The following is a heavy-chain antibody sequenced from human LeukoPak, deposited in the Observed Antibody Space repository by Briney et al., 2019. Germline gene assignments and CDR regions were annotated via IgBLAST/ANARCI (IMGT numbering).Heavy chain of an antibody. V-gene: IGHV3-9*03. CDR1: GFTFDDYA. D-gene: IGHD2-15*01. CDR3: AKDVSLGFCSGGSCSAHFDH. Sequence: GGSLRLSCAASGFTFDDYAMHWVRQAPGKGLEWVSGISRNSGSIVYVDSVKGRFTISRDNAKNSLYLQMDSLRPEDMALYYCAKDVSLGFCSGGSCSAHFDHWGQGTLVTVSS. CDR2: ISRNSGSI. J-gene: IGHJ4*02.